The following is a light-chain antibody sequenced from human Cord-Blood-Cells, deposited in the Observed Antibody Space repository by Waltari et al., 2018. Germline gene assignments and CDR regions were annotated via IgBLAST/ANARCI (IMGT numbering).Light chain of an antibody. CDR1: QSISSW. J-gene: IGKJ1*01. CDR2: KAS. V-gene: IGKV1-5*03. CDR3: QQYNSYSQT. Sequence: DIQMTQSPSTLSASVGDRVTITSRASQSISSWLAWYQQKPGKAPKLLIYKASSLGSGVPYRFSGSGSGTEFTLTISRLQPDDFATYYCQQYNSYSQTFGQGTKVEIK.